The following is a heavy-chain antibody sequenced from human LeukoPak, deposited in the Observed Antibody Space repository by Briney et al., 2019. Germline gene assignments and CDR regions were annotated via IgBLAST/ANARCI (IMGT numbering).Heavy chain of an antibody. Sequence: GGSLRLSCAASGFTVSSNYMSWVRQAPGKGLEWVSAISGSGGSTYYADSVKGRFTISRDNSKNTLYLQINSLRSEDTAVYYFAKGMISGYTIYWYFDLWGRGTLVTVSS. CDR1: GFTVSSNY. J-gene: IGHJ2*01. V-gene: IGHV3-23*01. CDR3: AKGMISGYTIYWYFDL. CDR2: ISGSGGST. D-gene: IGHD3-22*01.